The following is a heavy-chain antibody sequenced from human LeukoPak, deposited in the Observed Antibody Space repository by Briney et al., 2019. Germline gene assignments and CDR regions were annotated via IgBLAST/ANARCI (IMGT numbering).Heavy chain of an antibody. V-gene: IGHV3-23*01. CDR2: ISGSGGST. Sequence: PGGSLRLSCAASGFTFSNYAMSWVRQAPGKGLEWVSGISGSGGSTYYADSVKGRFTISRDNSKNTLYLQMNSLRAEDTVVYYCAKGLSAYPRLYYFDYWGQGTLVTVSS. D-gene: IGHD6-25*01. J-gene: IGHJ4*02. CDR3: AKGLSAYPRLYYFDY. CDR1: GFTFSNYA.